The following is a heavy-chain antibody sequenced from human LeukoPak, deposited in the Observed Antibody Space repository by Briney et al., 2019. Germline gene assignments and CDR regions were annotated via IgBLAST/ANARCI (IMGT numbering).Heavy chain of an antibody. V-gene: IGHV5-51*01. D-gene: IGHD6-13*01. J-gene: IGHJ4*02. CDR2: IYPADSDT. Sequence: GESLKISCQDSGYSFTSYWLGWVRQMSGKGLERMGIIYPADSDTIYSPSFQGRVTISADKSINTAYLQWSSLKASDTATYYCAMTSPEYGSSWYYWGQGTLVTVSS. CDR3: AMTSPEYGSSWYY. CDR1: GYSFTSYW.